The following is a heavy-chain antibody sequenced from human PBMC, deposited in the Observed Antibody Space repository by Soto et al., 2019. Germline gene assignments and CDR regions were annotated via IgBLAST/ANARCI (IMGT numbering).Heavy chain of an antibody. CDR3: SRRYGGNFDY. CDR2: IYYSGST. V-gene: IGHV4-59*01. J-gene: IGHJ4*02. CDR1: GGSISSYY. D-gene: IGHD3-16*01. Sequence: QVQLQESGPGLVKPSEPLSLTCTVSGGSISSYYWSWIRQPPGKGLEWIGYIYYSGSTNYNPSPQSRGTITVDTSKNQSALKLSCGLAADAAVYYCSRRYGGNFDYWGQGTLVTVSS.